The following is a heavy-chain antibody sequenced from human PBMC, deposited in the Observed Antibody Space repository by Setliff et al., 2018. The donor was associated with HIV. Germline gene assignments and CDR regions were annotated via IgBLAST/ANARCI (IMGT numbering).Heavy chain of an antibody. CDR2: INWRSEK. V-gene: IGHV3-48*01. Sequence: GESLKISCAASGFSFGDFTFNWVRQAPGKGLEWLCYINWRSEKYYADSVKGRFTISRDNGKNSLYLQMNSLRAEDTAVYYCVRDKSWAFDYWGQGTPVTVSS. J-gene: IGHJ4*02. CDR3: VRDKSWAFDY. CDR1: GFSFGDFT.